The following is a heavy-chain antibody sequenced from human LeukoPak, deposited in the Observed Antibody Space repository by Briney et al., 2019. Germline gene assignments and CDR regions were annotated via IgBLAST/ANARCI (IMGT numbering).Heavy chain of an antibody. Sequence: GSLRLSCAASGFTFSSYEMNWIRQPPGKGLEWIGEINHSGSTNYNPSLKSRVTISVDTSKNQFSLKLSSVTAADTAVYYCARGNTVTTGLTPFDPWGQGTLVTVSS. D-gene: IGHD4-17*01. CDR3: ARGNTVTTGLTPFDP. CDR1: GFTFSSYE. V-gene: IGHV4-34*01. J-gene: IGHJ5*02. CDR2: INHSGST.